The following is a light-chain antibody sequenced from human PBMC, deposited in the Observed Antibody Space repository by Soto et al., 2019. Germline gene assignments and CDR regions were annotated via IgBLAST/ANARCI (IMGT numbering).Light chain of an antibody. V-gene: IGKV1-5*01. CDR1: QSVSPW. CDR2: DAS. J-gene: IGKJ4*01. Sequence: DIQMTQSPSTLSASVGDRVTISCRASQSVSPWLAWYQQKPGNAPKLLISDASSLKSGVPSRFSGSGYGAEFTLTISSLQPEDFATYYCQQYSTYALTFGGGTKVEIK. CDR3: QQYSTYALT.